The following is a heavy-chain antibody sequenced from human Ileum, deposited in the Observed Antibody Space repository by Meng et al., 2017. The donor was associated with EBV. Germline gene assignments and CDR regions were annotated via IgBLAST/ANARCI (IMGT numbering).Heavy chain of an antibody. J-gene: IGHJ4*02. CDR2: LIPVLNKA. CDR3: ARGRGNQPLFDF. V-gene: IGHV1-69*10. Sequence: QVQLVQSGAAVQKPGSSVKVACKTSGGSFSTYTFSWVRQAPGQGLEWMGGLIPVLNKAKSAPRFQDRVTFTADETTTTAYMELSSLTFEDTAVYFCARGRGNQPLFDFWGQGTLVTVSS. D-gene: IGHD2/OR15-2a*01. CDR1: GGSFSTYT.